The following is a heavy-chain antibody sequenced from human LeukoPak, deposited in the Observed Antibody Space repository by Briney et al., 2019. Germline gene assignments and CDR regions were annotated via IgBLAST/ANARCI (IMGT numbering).Heavy chain of an antibody. CDR2: IGGDHGGI. D-gene: IGHD2-21*02. CDR3: AKYCGGGCFRNLDY. CDR1: GFTFSTHA. Sequence: GGSLRLSCAASGFTFSTHAMTWVRQAPGRGLEWVTVIGGDHGGIQYADSVKGRFIVSRDNSKSTLYLQMNSLREEDTAVYYCAKYCGGGCFRNLDYWGQGTLVTVSS. J-gene: IGHJ4*02. V-gene: IGHV3-23*01.